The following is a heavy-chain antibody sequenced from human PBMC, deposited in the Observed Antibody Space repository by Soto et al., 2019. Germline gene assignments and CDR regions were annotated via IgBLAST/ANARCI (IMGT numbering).Heavy chain of an antibody. CDR2: INHSGST. Sequence: SETLSLTCAVYGGSFSGYYWSWIRQPPGKGLEWIGEINHSGSTNYNPSLKSRVTISVDTSKNQFSLKLSSVTAADTAVYYCARVPLGYCSSTSCYATDYWGQGTLVTVSS. CDR1: GGSFSGYY. J-gene: IGHJ4*02. CDR3: ARVPLGYCSSTSCYATDY. V-gene: IGHV4-34*01. D-gene: IGHD2-2*01.